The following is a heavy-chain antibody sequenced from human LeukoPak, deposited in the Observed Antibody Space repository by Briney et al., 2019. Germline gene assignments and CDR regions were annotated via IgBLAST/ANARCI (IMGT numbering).Heavy chain of an antibody. J-gene: IGHJ5*02. CDR2: ISSSSTI. CDR3: ARDSYGDYVTYWFDP. V-gene: IGHV3-48*04. D-gene: IGHD4-17*01. Sequence: GGSLRLSCAASGFTFSSYSMNWVRQAPGKGLEWVSYISSSSTIYYADSVKGRFTISRDNAKNSLYLQMNSLRAEDTAVYYCARDSYGDYVTYWFDPWGQGTLVTVSS. CDR1: GFTFSSYS.